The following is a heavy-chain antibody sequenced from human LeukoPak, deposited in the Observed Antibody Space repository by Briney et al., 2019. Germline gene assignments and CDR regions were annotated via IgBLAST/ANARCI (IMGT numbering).Heavy chain of an antibody. CDR3: ARGRGRAPNFKYYDFWSGYYTS. Sequence: PSETLSLTCAVYGGSFSGYYWSWIRQPPGKGLEWIGEINHSGSTNYNPSLKSRVTISVDTSKNQFSLKLSSVTAADTAVYYCARGRGRAPNFKYYDFWSGYYTSWGQGTLVTVSS. CDR2: INHSGST. V-gene: IGHV4-34*01. CDR1: GGSFSGYY. D-gene: IGHD3-3*01. J-gene: IGHJ5*02.